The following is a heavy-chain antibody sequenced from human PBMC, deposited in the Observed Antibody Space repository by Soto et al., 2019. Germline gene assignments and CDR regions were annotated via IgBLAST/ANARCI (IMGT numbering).Heavy chain of an antibody. Sequence: SETLSLTCTFSGGSISNYYWSWIRQPPGKGLEWIGHIYNSESTNYNPSLKSRVTISVDTSKNQFSLKLSSVTAADTAVYYCARGPWGVRFARNYFDYWGQGTLVTVSS. CDR3: ARGPWGVRFARNYFDY. CDR2: IYNSEST. J-gene: IGHJ4*02. CDR1: GGSISNYY. D-gene: IGHD3-10*01. V-gene: IGHV4-59*12.